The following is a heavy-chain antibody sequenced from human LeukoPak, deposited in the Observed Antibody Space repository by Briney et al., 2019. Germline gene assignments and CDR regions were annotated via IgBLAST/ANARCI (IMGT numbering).Heavy chain of an antibody. CDR2: IDTSSTTM. J-gene: IGHJ5*01. Sequence: PGGSLRLSGAASGFTFSNYVMGWVRQAPGKGLEWVSFIDTSSTTMYYTDSVKGRFTISRDNAKNSLYLQMNSLKVEDTAIYYCARDNWVDCWGQGTLVTVSS. CDR3: ARDNWVDC. V-gene: IGHV3-48*04. CDR1: GFTFSNYV.